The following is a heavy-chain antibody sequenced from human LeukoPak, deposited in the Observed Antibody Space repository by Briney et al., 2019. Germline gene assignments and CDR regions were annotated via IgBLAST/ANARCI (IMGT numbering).Heavy chain of an antibody. J-gene: IGHJ6*03. D-gene: IGHD6-6*01. Sequence: SETLSLTCTVSGGSISSYYWSWIRQPAGKGLEWIGRIYTSGSTNYNPSLKSRVTMSVDTSKNQFSLKLSSVTAADTAVYYCARLYSSSSPWYYYYMDVWGKGTTVTVSS. CDR2: IYTSGST. CDR3: ARLYSSSSPWYYYYMDV. V-gene: IGHV4-4*07. CDR1: GGSISSYY.